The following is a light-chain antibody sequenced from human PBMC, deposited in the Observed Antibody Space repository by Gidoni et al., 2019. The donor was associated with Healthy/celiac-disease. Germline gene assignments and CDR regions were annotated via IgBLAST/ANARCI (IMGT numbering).Light chain of an antibody. CDR1: QSVNSN. J-gene: IGKJ2*01. CDR3: QQYNNWYT. V-gene: IGKV3-15*01. Sequence: EIVMTQSPATLSVSPGERATLSCRASQSVNSNLAWYQQKPGQAPRLLIYGASTRATGIPARCSGSGSGTEFTLTISSLQAEDFAVYYCQQYNNWYTFGQGTKLEIK. CDR2: GAS.